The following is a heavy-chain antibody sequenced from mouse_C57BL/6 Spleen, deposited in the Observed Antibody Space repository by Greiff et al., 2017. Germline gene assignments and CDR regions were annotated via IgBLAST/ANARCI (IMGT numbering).Heavy chain of an antibody. CDR2: ISSGGDYI. CDR1: GFTFSSYA. Sequence: EVKVVESGEGLVKPGGSLKLSCAASGFTFSSYAMSWVRQTPEKRLEWVAYISSGGDYIYYADTVKGRFTISRDNARNTLYLQMSSLKSEDTAMYYCTRDDDYLAYWGQGTLVTVSA. V-gene: IGHV5-9-1*02. CDR3: TRDDDYLAY. J-gene: IGHJ3*01. D-gene: IGHD2-3*01.